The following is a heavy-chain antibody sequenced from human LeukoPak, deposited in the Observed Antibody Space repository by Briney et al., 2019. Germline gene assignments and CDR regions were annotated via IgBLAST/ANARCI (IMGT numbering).Heavy chain of an antibody. CDR3: AKDGLTGTFNP. CDR2: ISYDGSNK. CDR1: GFTFSSYA. D-gene: IGHD1-20*01. J-gene: IGHJ5*02. V-gene: IGHV3-30-3*01. Sequence: PGRSLRLSCAASGFTFSSYAMHWVRQAPGKGLEWVAVISYDGSNKYYADSVKGRFTISRDNSKNTLYLQMNSLRAEDTAVYYCAKDGLTGTFNPWGQGTLVTVSS.